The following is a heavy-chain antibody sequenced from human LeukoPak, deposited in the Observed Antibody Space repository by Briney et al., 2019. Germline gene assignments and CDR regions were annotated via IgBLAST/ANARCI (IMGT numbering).Heavy chain of an antibody. CDR2: ISSSSSTI. CDR1: GFTFSSYS. D-gene: IGHD1-26*01. CDR3: AKAKRALYSGSYPILD. J-gene: IGHJ4*02. V-gene: IGHV3-48*01. Sequence: GGSLRLSCAASGFTFSSYSMNWVRQAPGKGLEWVSYISSSSSTIYYADSVKGRFTISRDNAKNSLYLQMNSLRAEDTAVYYCAKAKRALYSGSYPILDWGQGTLVTVSS.